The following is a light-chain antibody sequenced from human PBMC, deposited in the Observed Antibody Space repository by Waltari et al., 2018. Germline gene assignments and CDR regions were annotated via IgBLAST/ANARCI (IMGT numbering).Light chain of an antibody. CDR3: QQYNKWWT. V-gene: IGKV3-15*01. CDR1: QSVGNN. J-gene: IGKJ1*01. CDR2: GAA. Sequence: EIVMTQSPATLSVSPGERATLSCRASQSVGNNLAWYQQIPGQAPRLLMYGAATRATGIPARFSGGGSGTEFTLTIRSLQSEDFAVYYCQQYNKWWTYGPGTTVEVK.